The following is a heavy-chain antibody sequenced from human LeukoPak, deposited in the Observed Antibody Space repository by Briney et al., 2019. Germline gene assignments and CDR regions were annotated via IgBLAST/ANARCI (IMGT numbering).Heavy chain of an antibody. Sequence: QPGGSLRLSCAASGFTFSSYGMHWVRHAPGKGLEGVSGINWNGGSTGYADSVKGRFTISRDNARNSLYLQMNSLRAEDTALYYCARIAMAGIGDGFDIWGQGTMVTVSS. CDR3: ARIAMAGIGDGFDI. D-gene: IGHD6-19*01. CDR2: INWNGGST. V-gene: IGHV3-20*04. CDR1: GFTFSSYG. J-gene: IGHJ3*02.